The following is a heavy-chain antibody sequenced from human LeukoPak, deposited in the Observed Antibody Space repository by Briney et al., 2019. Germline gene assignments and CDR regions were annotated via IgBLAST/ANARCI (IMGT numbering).Heavy chain of an antibody. D-gene: IGHD6-6*01. CDR3: ARLVEYSSSSGWFDP. CDR1: GGSISSYY. J-gene: IGHJ5*02. CDR2: IYTSGST. V-gene: IGHV4-4*09. Sequence: SETLSLTCTVSGGSISSYYWSWIRQPPGKEPEWVGYIYTSGSTNYNPSLKSRVTISVDTSKNQFSLKLSSVTAADTAVYYCARLVEYSSSSGWFDPWGQGTLVTVSS.